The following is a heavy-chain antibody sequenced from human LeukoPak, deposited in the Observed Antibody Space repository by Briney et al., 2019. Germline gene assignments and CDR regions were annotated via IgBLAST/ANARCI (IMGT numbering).Heavy chain of an antibody. D-gene: IGHD3-22*01. CDR2: IIPIFGTA. Sequence: ASVKVSCKASGYTFTSYGISWVRQAPGQGLEWMGGIIPIFGTANYAQKFQGRVTITADESTSTAYMELSSLRSEDTAVYYCARVKNSDYYDSSGYRDAFDIWGQGTMVTVSS. V-gene: IGHV1-69*13. CDR1: GYTFTSYG. J-gene: IGHJ3*02. CDR3: ARVKNSDYYDSSGYRDAFDI.